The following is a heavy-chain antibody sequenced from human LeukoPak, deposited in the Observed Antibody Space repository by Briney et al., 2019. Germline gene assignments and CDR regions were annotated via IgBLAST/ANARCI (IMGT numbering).Heavy chain of an antibody. J-gene: IGHJ5*02. CDR3: ARDRTPNTNYGYNWFDP. CDR1: GFTFSSFG. V-gene: IGHV3-33*01. Sequence: GRSLRLSCAASGFTFSSFGMHWVRQAPGKGLEWVGVIWYDGSNKYYADSVKGRFTISRDNSKNTLYLQMNSLRAEDTAVYYCARDRTPNTNYGYNWFDPWGQGTLVTVSS. CDR2: IWYDGSNK. D-gene: IGHD4-11*01.